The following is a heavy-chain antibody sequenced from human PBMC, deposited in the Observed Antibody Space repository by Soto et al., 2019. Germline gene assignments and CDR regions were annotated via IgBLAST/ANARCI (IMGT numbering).Heavy chain of an antibody. Sequence: QITLKESGPPLVKPTQTLTLTCTFSGFSLRNSGVGVGWIRQPPGKALEWLALIYWDDDKRYSPSLKNRLTITKDTSKNQVVLTMTNMDPVDTATYYCAHLTTGGFYFDYWGQGTLVTVSS. V-gene: IGHV2-5*02. CDR2: IYWDDDK. D-gene: IGHD4-17*01. CDR3: AHLTTGGFYFDY. CDR1: GFSLRNSGVG. J-gene: IGHJ4*02.